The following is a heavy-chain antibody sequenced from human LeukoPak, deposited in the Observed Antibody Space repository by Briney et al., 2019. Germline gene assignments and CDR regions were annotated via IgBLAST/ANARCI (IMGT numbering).Heavy chain of an antibody. V-gene: IGHV4-39*01. CDR1: GGSISSSSYY. CDR3: ASLGYGSGSYYNVAAGY. CDR2: IYYSGST. D-gene: IGHD3-10*01. Sequence: KASGTLSLTCTVSGGSISSSSYYWGWVRQPPGKGLGWVGRIYYSGSTYYNPSLKSRVTISVDTSKNQFSLKLSSVTAADTAVYYCASLGYGSGSYYNVAAGYWGQGTLVTVSS. J-gene: IGHJ4*02.